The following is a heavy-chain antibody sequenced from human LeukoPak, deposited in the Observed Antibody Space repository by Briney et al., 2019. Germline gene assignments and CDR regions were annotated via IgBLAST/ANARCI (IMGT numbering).Heavy chain of an antibody. V-gene: IGHV4-59*08. CDR3: ASTRGYKYFFDY. Sequence: SETLSLTCTVSGGSISTYYWSWIRQPPGKGLEWIGYISYSGSTNYNPSLKSRVTISLDTSKNQFALKLSSVTAADTAVYYCASTRGYKYFFDYWGQGTLLTVSS. D-gene: IGHD2/OR15-2a*01. CDR1: GGSISTYY. CDR2: ISYSGST. J-gene: IGHJ4*02.